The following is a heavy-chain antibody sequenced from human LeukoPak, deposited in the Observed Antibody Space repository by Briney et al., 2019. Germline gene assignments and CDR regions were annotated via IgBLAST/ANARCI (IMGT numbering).Heavy chain of an antibody. CDR2: IYYSGST. D-gene: IGHD4-11*01. CDR1: GGSISSYY. V-gene: IGHV4-59*01. J-gene: IGHJ4*02. Sequence: PSETLSLTCTVSGGSISSYYWSWIRQPPGKGLEWIGYIYYSGSTNYNPSLKSRVTISVDTSKNQFSLKLSSVTAADTAVYYCARERRTTVLDYWGQGTLVTVSS. CDR3: ARERRTTVLDY.